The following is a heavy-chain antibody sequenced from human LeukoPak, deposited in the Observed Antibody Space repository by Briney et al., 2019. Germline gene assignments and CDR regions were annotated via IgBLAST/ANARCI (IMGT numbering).Heavy chain of an antibody. CDR3: ARARGGTGIDYVAPLKASYYYGMDV. V-gene: IGHV4-31*03. CDR1: GDSFNSTGYY. Sequence: SETLSLTCTVSGDSFNSTGYYWSWIRHHPGKGLEWIGYIYYSGATYYNPSLKSRLSISADTSKNQFFLKLTSVTAADTAVYYCARARGGTGIDYVAPLKASYYYGMDVWGQGTTVTVSS. CDR2: IYYSGAT. D-gene: IGHD4-17*01. J-gene: IGHJ6*02.